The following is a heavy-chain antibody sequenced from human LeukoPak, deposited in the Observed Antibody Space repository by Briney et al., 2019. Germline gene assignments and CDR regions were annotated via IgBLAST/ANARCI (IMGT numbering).Heavy chain of an antibody. Sequence: GASVTVSCAASGYTFTSYYMHWVRQAPGQGLEWMGIINPSGGSTSYAQKFQGRVTMTRDTSTSTVYMVLSSLRSEDTAVYYCARESGGNGVTIFGVVTNDAFDIWGQGTMVTVSS. CDR3: ARESGGNGVTIFGVVTNDAFDI. CDR1: GYTFTSYY. D-gene: IGHD3-3*01. CDR2: INPSGGST. V-gene: IGHV1-46*01. J-gene: IGHJ3*02.